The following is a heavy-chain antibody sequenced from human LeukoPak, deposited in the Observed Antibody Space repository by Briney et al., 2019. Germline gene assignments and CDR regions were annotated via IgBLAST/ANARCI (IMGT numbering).Heavy chain of an antibody. CDR1: GFNFSDYY. D-gene: IGHD1-26*01. CDR2: ISSSGSTM. V-gene: IGHV3-11*01. Sequence: GGSLRLSCAASGFNFSDYYMSWIRQAPGKGLEWVSYISSSGSTMYYTDSVKGRFTISRDNAKDSLYLQMNSLRAGDTALYYCATYSGVHHKTFDDWGQGTLVTVSS. CDR3: ATYSGVHHKTFDD. J-gene: IGHJ4*02.